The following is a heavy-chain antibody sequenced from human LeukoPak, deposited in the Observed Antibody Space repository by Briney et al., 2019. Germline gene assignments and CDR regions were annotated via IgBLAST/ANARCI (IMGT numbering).Heavy chain of an antibody. D-gene: IGHD2-21*01. Sequence: PGGSLRLSCAASGFTVSSNYMSWVRQAPGKGLEWVSVICSGGSTYYADSVKGRFTISRDNSKNTLYLQMNSLRAEDTAVYYCAIPPPGGGDSGMDVWGQGTTVTVSS. CDR2: ICSGGST. CDR3: AIPPPGGGDSGMDV. CDR1: GFTVSSNY. V-gene: IGHV3-66*04. J-gene: IGHJ6*02.